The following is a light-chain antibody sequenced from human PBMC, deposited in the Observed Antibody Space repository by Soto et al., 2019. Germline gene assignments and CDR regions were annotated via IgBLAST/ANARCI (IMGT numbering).Light chain of an antibody. J-gene: IGKJ4*01. Sequence: DVVETQSPLSMPVTLGQPASISCRTSQSLVHIAGNTYLNWIHQRPGKSPRRLIYKVSNRDSGVPDRFSGSGSGTNFTMKISRVEAEDVGVYFCMKGTHGPRSFGGETKVEIK. CDR1: QSLVHIAGNTY. V-gene: IGKV2-30*02. CDR3: MKGTHGPRS. CDR2: KVS.